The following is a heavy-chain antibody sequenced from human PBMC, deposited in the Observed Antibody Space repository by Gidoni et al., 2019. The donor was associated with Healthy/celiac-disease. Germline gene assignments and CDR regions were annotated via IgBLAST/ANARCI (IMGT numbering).Heavy chain of an antibody. D-gene: IGHD6-19*01. V-gene: IGHV1-24*01. Sequence: QVQLVQSGAEVKKPGASVKVPCKVSGYTVSELSLHWVRQAPGNGLEWMAGFDPEDGETIYAQKFQGRVTMTEDTSTDTAYMELSSLRSEDTAVYYCATSVSFIAVAGPAGYYFDYWGQGTLVTVSS. CDR1: GYTVSELS. J-gene: IGHJ4*02. CDR2: FDPEDGET. CDR3: ATSVSFIAVAGPAGYYFDY.